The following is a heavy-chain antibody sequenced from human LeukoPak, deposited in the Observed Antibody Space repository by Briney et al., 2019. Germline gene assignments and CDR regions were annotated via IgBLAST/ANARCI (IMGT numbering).Heavy chain of an antibody. CDR3: ARLSMVRGVNWFDP. D-gene: IGHD3-10*01. CDR1: GYSFSTYW. V-gene: IGHV5-51*01. CDR2: IYPGDSVT. J-gene: IGHJ5*02. Sequence: GESLKISCKGSGYSFSTYWIGWVRQMSGKGLEWMGSIYPGDSVTRYSPSFQGQVTISADKSITSAYLQWSSLEASDTAIYYCARLSMVRGVNWFDPWGQGTLVTVSS.